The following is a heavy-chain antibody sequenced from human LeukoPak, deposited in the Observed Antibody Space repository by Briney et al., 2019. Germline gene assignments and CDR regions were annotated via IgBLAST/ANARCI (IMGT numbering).Heavy chain of an antibody. Sequence: WGSLRLSCAASIFTFSSSVMHWVRQAPGKGLDWVAAISYDGSDKYYADSVKGRFTTSRDNSKNTLYLQANNLRGEDTAVYHCARASTWVPGKDSSGYYYPYAFDIWGQGTMVTVSS. CDR1: IFTFSSSV. V-gene: IGHV3-30*14. CDR3: ARASTWVPGKDSSGYYYPYAFDI. D-gene: IGHD3-22*01. J-gene: IGHJ3*02. CDR2: ISYDGSDK.